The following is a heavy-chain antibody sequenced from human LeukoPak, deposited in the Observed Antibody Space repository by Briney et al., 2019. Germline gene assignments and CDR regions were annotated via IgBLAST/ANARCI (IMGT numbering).Heavy chain of an antibody. CDR3: ASLIWSGYYRPDYFDY. Sequence: PSETLSLTCAVHGGSFSGYYWSWIRQPPGNGLEWIGEINHSGSTNYNPSLKSRVTISVDTSKNQFSLKLSSVTAADTAVYYCASLIWSGYYRPDYFDYWGQGTLVTVSS. J-gene: IGHJ4*02. V-gene: IGHV4-34*01. D-gene: IGHD3-3*01. CDR2: INHSGST. CDR1: GGSFSGYY.